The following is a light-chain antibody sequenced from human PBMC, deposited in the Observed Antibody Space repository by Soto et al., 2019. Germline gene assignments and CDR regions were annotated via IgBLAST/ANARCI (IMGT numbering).Light chain of an antibody. CDR3: AAWDDSLNGLV. CDR1: SSNIGSNT. V-gene: IGLV1-44*01. CDR2: SNN. J-gene: IGLJ2*01. Sequence: QSVLTQPPSASGTPGQRVTISCSGSSSNIGSNTVNWYQQLPGTAPKLLIYSNNQRPSGVPDRFSGSKSGTSASLAISGLQSEDEDDYYCAAWDDSLNGLVFGGGTQLTVL.